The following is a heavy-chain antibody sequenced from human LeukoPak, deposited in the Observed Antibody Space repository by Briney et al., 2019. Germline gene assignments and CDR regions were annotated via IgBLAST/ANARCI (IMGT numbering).Heavy chain of an antibody. J-gene: IGHJ6*02. V-gene: IGHV4-31*03. Sequence: SETLSLTCTVSGGSISSGGYYWSWIRQHPGKGLEWIGYIYYSGSTYYNPSLKSRVTMSVDTSKNQFSLKLSSVTAADTAVYYCARTDSSGYHGYYGMDVWGQGTTVTVSS. D-gene: IGHD3-22*01. CDR2: IYYSGST. CDR1: GGSISSGGYY. CDR3: ARTDSSGYHGYYGMDV.